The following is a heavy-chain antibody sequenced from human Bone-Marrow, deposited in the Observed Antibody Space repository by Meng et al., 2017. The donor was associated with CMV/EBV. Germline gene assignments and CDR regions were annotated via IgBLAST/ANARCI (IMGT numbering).Heavy chain of an antibody. J-gene: IGHJ6*02. V-gene: IGHV3-20*04. CDR1: GFTFDDYG. D-gene: IGHD2-2*01. Sequence: ETLSLTCAASGFTFDDYGMSWVRQAPGKGLEWVSGINWNGGSTGYADSVKGRFTISRDNAKNSLYLQMNSLRAEDTALYYCARRVVPAADDYYGMDVWGQGTTVTVSS. CDR2: INWNGGST. CDR3: ARRVVPAADDYYGMDV.